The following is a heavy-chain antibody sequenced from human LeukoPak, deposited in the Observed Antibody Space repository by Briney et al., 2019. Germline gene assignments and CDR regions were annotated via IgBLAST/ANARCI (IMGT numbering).Heavy chain of an antibody. V-gene: IGHV3-30*02. CDR2: IRYDGSNE. Sequence: GGSLRLSCAASGFTFSSYGMHWVRQAPGKGLEWVAFIRYDGSNEYYADSVKGRFTISRDNSKNTLYLQMNSLRAEDTAVYYCAKDRGIAVAGTSDYWGQGTLVTVSS. J-gene: IGHJ4*02. CDR3: AKDRGIAVAGTSDY. CDR1: GFTFSSYG. D-gene: IGHD6-19*01.